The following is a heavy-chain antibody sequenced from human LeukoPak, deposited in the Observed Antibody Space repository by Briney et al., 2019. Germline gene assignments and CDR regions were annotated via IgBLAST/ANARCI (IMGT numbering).Heavy chain of an antibody. V-gene: IGHV3-48*03. J-gene: IGHJ4*02. CDR2: ISSSGSTI. D-gene: IGHD4-17*01. CDR1: GFTFSSYE. Sequence: PGGSLRLSCAASGFTFSSYEMNWVRQAPGKGLEWVSYISSSGSTIYYADSVKGRFTISRDNAKNSLYLQMNSLRAEGTAVYYCARITSVTTTFDYWGQGTLVTVSS. CDR3: ARITSVTTTFDY.